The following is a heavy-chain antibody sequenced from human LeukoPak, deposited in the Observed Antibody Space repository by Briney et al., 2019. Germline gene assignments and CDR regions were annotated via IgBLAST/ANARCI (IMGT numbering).Heavy chain of an antibody. CDR3: SRPYSSSVGFYYYYMDV. V-gene: IGHV4-59*01. CDR1: GGSFSGYY. J-gene: IGHJ6*03. CDR2: IYYSGST. D-gene: IGHD6-13*01. Sequence: SETLSLTCAVYGGSFSGYYWSWIRQPPGKGLEWIGYIYYSGSTNYNPSLKSRVTIPVDTTKNQFSLMLRSVTAADTAVDYCSRPYSSSVGFYYYYMDVWGKGTTVTVSS.